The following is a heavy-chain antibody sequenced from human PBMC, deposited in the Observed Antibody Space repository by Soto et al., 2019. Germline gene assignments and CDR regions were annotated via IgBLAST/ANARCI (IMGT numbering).Heavy chain of an antibody. V-gene: IGHV4-34*01. CDR3: ARRISMMGAVQRDPPGTDFFHS. D-gene: IGHD3-22*01. CDR2: MNQSGST. Sequence: SETLSLTCAVYGGSFSGYYWTWIRQPPGKGLEWIGGMNQSGSTNQNPSLKTRVSILVDMSKNQFSLRLKSLTAADTAVYYCARRISMMGAVQRDPPGTDFFHSWGQGALVTVSS. CDR1: GGSFSGYY. J-gene: IGHJ4*02.